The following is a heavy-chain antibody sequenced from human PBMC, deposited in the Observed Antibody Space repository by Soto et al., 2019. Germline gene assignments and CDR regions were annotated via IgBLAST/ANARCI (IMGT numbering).Heavy chain of an antibody. J-gene: IGHJ4*02. Sequence: ASVKVSCKASGYPFTSYGVSWVRQAPGQGLEWMGWINTYNGNTKYAQNFQGRVTMTTDTSTSTAYMDLRSLRSDDTAVYYCARAQTPTDSDYWGQGTLVTVSS. V-gene: IGHV1-18*01. CDR2: INTYNGNT. D-gene: IGHD4-4*01. CDR1: GYPFTSYG. CDR3: ARAQTPTDSDY.